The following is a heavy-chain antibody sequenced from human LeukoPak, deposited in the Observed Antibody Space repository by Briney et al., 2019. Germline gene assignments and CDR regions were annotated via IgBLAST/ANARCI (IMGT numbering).Heavy chain of an antibody. J-gene: IGHJ4*02. Sequence: GGSLRLSCAASGFTFSDYYMSWIRQAPGKGLEWVSYISSGGSTIYYADSVKGRFTISRDNSKNTLYLQMNSLRAEDTAVYYCARDAGYGYDRFDYWGQGTQVTVSS. V-gene: IGHV3-11*04. D-gene: IGHD5-18*01. CDR2: ISSGGSTI. CDR3: ARDAGYGYDRFDY. CDR1: GFTFSDYY.